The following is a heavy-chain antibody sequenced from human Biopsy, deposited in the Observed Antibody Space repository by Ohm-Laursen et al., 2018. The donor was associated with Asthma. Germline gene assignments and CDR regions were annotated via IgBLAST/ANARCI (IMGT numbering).Heavy chain of an antibody. CDR1: GFTFDDYG. CDR3: GRDMGGFGSGWFPVEF. D-gene: IGHD6-19*01. CDR2: INWNGGST. V-gene: IGHV3-20*01. Sequence: GSLRLSCAAVGFTFDDYGMSWVRQAPGKGLDWVSGINWNGGSTGYADSVKGRFTISRDNAKNSLYLQMNSLRAEDTALYHCGRDMGGFGSGWFPVEFWGQGTLGTVSS. J-gene: IGHJ4*02.